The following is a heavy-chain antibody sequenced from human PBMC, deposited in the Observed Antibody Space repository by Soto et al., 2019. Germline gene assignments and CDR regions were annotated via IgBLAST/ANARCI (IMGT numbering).Heavy chain of an antibody. Sequence: QGQLVQSGPEVKKPGASVKVSCKASGYTFSRYGISWVRQAPGQGLEWMGWVSGYNGDTKYAQKVQCRVTMTIDTSTYTAYMELRSLTSDDTAKYYCAKNGQPPYYYYGMDVW. J-gene: IGHJ6*01. D-gene: IGHD2-8*01. CDR3: AKNGQPPYYYYGMDV. V-gene: IGHV1-18*01. CDR2: VSGYNGDT. CDR1: GYTFSRYG.